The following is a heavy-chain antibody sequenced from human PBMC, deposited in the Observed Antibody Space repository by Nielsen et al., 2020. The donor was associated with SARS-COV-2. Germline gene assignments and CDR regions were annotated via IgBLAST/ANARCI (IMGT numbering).Heavy chain of an antibody. CDR3: AKIAVAGTDFDY. CDR1: GFTFSSYG. J-gene: IGHJ4*02. D-gene: IGHD6-19*01. V-gene: IGHV3-30*18. CDR2: ISYDGSNK. Sequence: GGSLRLSCAASGFTFSSYGMHWVRQAPGKGLERVAVISYDGSNKYYADSVKGRFTISRDNSKNTLYLQMNSLRAEDTAVYYCAKIAVAGTDFDYWGQGTLVTVSS.